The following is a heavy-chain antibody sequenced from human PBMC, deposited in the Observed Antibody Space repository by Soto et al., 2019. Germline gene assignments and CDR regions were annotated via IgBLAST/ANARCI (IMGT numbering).Heavy chain of an antibody. D-gene: IGHD3-10*01. V-gene: IGHV4-34*01. Sequence: SETLSLTCAVYGGSLIGYRWSWIRQSPGKGLEWIGEIDHLGGTTYNASLRSRVTISLDTSKNQFYLSLNSLTAADTAVYFCARGIRSPWPWGQGTLVTVSS. CDR3: ARGIRSPWP. CDR1: GGSLIGYR. CDR2: IDHLGGT. J-gene: IGHJ5*02.